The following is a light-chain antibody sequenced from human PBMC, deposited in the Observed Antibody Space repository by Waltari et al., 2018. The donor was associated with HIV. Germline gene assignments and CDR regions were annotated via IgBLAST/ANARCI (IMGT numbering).Light chain of an antibody. CDR3: YCAADKNV. Sequence: SFDLTQQSSVSVSPGQTARIPCPGTVVAKIFVRWFQQKPGRPPTLVIYKDTERPSETPERFSGSSSGTTATLTITGAQVEDEADYYCYCAADKNVLGGGTKLTVL. CDR1: VVAKIF. J-gene: IGLJ2*01. CDR2: KDT. V-gene: IGLV3-27*01.